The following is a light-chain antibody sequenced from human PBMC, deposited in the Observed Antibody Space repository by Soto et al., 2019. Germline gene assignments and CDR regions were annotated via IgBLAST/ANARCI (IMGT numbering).Light chain of an antibody. Sequence: EIVLTQSHAKLSLSLVERAKISCRASQGVSSYLAWYQQKPGQAPRLLIYDASNRATGIPARFSGSGPGTDFTLTISSLEPEDFAVYYCQQRSNCLFGQGTRLEIK. J-gene: IGKJ5*01. V-gene: IGKV3D-11*01. CDR1: QGVSSY. CDR3: QQRSNCL. CDR2: DAS.